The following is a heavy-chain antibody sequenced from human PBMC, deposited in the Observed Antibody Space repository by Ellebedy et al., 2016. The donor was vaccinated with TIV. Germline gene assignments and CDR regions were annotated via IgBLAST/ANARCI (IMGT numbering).Heavy chain of an antibody. D-gene: IGHD2-21*02. CDR1: GFTFDDYT. J-gene: IGHJ6*02. Sequence: GESLKISXAASGFTFDDYTMHWVRQAPGKGLEWVSLISWDGGSTYYADSVKGRFTISRDNSKNSLYLQMNSLRTEDTALYYCAKDSCSGDCYGRDTYYYYYGMDVWGQGTTVTVSS. V-gene: IGHV3-43*01. CDR3: AKDSCSGDCYGRDTYYYYYGMDV. CDR2: ISWDGGST.